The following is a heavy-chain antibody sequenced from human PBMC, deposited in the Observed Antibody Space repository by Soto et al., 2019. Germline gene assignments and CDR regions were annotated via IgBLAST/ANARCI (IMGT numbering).Heavy chain of an antibody. Sequence: SETLSLTCTVSGGSISSGGDCWIWIRQPPGKGLEWIGYIYYSGSTNYNPSLKSRVTISVDTSKNQFSLKLSSVTAADTAVYYCARNYGPGYTFDYWGQGTLVTVSS. CDR2: IYYSGST. D-gene: IGHD3-10*01. V-gene: IGHV4-61*08. J-gene: IGHJ4*02. CDR3: ARNYGPGYTFDY. CDR1: GGSISSGGDC.